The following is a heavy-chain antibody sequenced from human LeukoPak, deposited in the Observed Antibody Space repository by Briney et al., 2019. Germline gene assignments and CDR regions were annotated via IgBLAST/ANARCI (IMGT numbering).Heavy chain of an antibody. CDR1: GGSISGSSYY. CDR3: ARYYGP. Sequence: SETLSLTCTVSGGSISGSSYYWGWLRQPPGKGLEWIGSIYYSGSTYYNPSLKSRVTISVDTSKNQFPLKLNSVTATDTAVYYCARYYGPWGQGTLVTVSS. V-gene: IGHV4-39*01. CDR2: IYYSGST. J-gene: IGHJ4*02. D-gene: IGHD3-16*01.